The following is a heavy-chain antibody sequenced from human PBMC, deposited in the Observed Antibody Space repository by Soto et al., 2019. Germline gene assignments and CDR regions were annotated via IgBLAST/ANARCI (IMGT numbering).Heavy chain of an antibody. D-gene: IGHD3-10*01. CDR3: ARRITMVRGPYYYYGLDV. CDR1: GFTFSSHA. Sequence: GGSLRLSCAASGFTFSSHAMNWVRQAPGKGLEWVSFISSTSSTKNYADSVKGRFTISRDNAKNSLYLQMSSLRDEDTAVYYCARRITMVRGPYYYYGLDVWGQGTTVTVSS. V-gene: IGHV3-48*02. CDR2: ISSTSSTK. J-gene: IGHJ6*02.